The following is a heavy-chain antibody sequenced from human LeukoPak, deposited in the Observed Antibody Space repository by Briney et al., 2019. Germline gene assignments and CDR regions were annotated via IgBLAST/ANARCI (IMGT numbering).Heavy chain of an antibody. CDR1: GFTFSSYW. D-gene: IGHD1-7*01. Sequence: GSLRLSCEASGFTFSSYWMSWVRQAPGKGLEWVGQISHDGSEKHYGDSVRGRFTFSRDNAKNSLYLQMNSLRADDTAVYYCARDSSGTTFDYWGQGTLVTVSS. V-gene: IGHV3-7*01. J-gene: IGHJ4*02. CDR3: ARDSSGTTFDY. CDR2: ISHDGSEK.